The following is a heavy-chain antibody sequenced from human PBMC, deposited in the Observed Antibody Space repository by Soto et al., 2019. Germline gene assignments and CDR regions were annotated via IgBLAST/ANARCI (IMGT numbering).Heavy chain of an antibody. CDR1: GYTFTNYH. Sequence: QVQLVQSGAEVKKPGASVKVSCKASGYTFTNYHINWVRQAPGQGLEWMGWMNPDSGNRGYAQKFQGRVTMTRDTSISTAYMDVSSLRSDDTAIYYCARSTVTTWDDAFDICGQGTFVTVSS. D-gene: IGHD4-17*01. CDR2: MNPDSGNR. J-gene: IGHJ3*02. CDR3: ARSTVTTWDDAFDI. V-gene: IGHV1-8*01.